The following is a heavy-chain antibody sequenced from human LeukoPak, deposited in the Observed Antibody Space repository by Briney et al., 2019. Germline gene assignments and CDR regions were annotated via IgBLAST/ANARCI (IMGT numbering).Heavy chain of an antibody. CDR3: ARLAVAGTVVDY. Sequence: PSETLSLTCTVSGGSISSSSYYWGWIRQPPGKGLEWIGSIYYSGSTYYNPSLKSRVTISVDTSKNQFFLKLSSVTAADTAVYYCARLAVAGTVVDYWGQGTLVTVSS. J-gene: IGHJ4*02. CDR2: IYYSGST. D-gene: IGHD6-19*01. CDR1: GGSISSSSYY. V-gene: IGHV4-39*01.